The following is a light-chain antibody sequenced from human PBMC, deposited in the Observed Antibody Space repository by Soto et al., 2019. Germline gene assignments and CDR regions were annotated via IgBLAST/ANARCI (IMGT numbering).Light chain of an antibody. V-gene: IGLV2-14*03. CDR3: SSYTSSSTLDYV. CDR2: DVS. Sequence: QSVLTQPASVSGSPGQSITISCTGTSSDVGGYNYVSWYQHHPGKAPKLIIFDVSNRPSGISNRFSGSKSGNTASLTISGLQAEDEADYYCSSYTSSSTLDYVFGTGTKVTVL. CDR1: SSDVGGYNY. J-gene: IGLJ1*01.